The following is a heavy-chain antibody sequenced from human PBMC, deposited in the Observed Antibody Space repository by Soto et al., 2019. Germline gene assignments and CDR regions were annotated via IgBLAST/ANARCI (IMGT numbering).Heavy chain of an antibody. Sequence: GASVKVSCKASGGTFSSYAISWVRQAPGQGLEWMGGIIPIFGTANYAQKFQGRVTITADESTSTAYMELSSLRSEDTAVYYCASSMVRELCDYWGQGTLVTVSS. D-gene: IGHD3-10*01. CDR3: ASSMVRELCDY. V-gene: IGHV1-69*13. J-gene: IGHJ4*02. CDR2: IIPIFGTA. CDR1: GGTFSSYA.